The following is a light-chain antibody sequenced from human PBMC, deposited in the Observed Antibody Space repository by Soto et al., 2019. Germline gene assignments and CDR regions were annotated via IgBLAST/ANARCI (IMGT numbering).Light chain of an antibody. CDR1: QSISSW. J-gene: IGKJ3*01. CDR2: KAS. CDR3: QQYNTYSFT. Sequence: DIQMTQSPSTLSASVGDRVTITCRASQSISSWLAWYRQKPGKVPKLLIYKASSLESGVPSRFSGSGSGTEFTLTISSLQPDEFATYYCQQYNTYSFTFGPGTKVDI. V-gene: IGKV1-5*03.